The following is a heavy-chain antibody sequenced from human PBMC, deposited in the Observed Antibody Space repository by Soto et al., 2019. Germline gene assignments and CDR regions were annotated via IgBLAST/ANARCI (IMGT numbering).Heavy chain of an antibody. CDR1: GGSISSYY. CDR3: ARTYYGSGSATFDP. V-gene: IGHV4-59*01. Sequence: QVQLQESGPGLVKPSETLSLTCTVSGGSISSYYWSWIRQPPGKGLEWIGYIYYSGSTNYNPSLKSRVTLSVDTSKNQFSLKLSSVTAADTAVYYCARTYYGSGSATFDPWGQGTLVTVSS. CDR2: IYYSGST. J-gene: IGHJ5*02. D-gene: IGHD3-10*01.